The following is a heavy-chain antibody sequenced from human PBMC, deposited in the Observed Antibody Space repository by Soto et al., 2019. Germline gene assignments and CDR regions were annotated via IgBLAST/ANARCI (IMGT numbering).Heavy chain of an antibody. Sequence: QVQLQESGPGLVKPSETLSLTCTVSGCSISDYYLSWFRQAPGNGLDWIGYVYYSGTTNYNPSLQSRVTMSSDTSKNQFSLKRSSVTAAETAVYYCARQAIDWGQGTLVTVSS. V-gene: IGHV4-59*08. J-gene: IGHJ4*02. CDR1: GCSISDYY. CDR3: ARQAID. CDR2: VYYSGTT.